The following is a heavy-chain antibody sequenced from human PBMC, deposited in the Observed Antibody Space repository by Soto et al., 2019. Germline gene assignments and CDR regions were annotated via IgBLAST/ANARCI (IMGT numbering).Heavy chain of an antibody. D-gene: IGHD3-3*01. J-gene: IGHJ6*02. Sequence: ASVKVSCKASGYTFTGYYMHWVRQAPGQGLGWMGWINPNSGGTNYAQKFQGWVTMTRDTSXXXXYMELSRLRSDDTAVYYCARVKATIFRGYYYGMDVWGQGTTVTVSS. V-gene: IGHV1-2*04. CDR3: ARVKATIFRGYYYGMDV. CDR2: INPNSGGT. CDR1: GYTFTGYY.